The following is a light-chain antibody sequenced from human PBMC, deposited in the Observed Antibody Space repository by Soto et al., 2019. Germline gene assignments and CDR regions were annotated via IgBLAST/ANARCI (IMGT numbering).Light chain of an antibody. V-gene: IGKV3-15*01. CDR3: QPYNNWPLT. Sequence: TVMAQSPATLSVSPGEVVTLSCRASQGICDTLAWYQHKPGQTPILLIYDTSTRATGVPARFSGSRSGTEFTLTINSLQSEDFAIYYCQPYNNWPLTFGGGTKVDI. CDR1: QGICDT. J-gene: IGKJ4*01. CDR2: DTS.